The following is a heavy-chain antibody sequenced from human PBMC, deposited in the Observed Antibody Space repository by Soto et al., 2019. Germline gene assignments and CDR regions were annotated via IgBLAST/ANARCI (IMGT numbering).Heavy chain of an antibody. D-gene: IGHD3-22*01. Sequence: SETLSLTCTVSGGSISNGGYYWTWIRQHPGKGLEAIGHIYYTGSTFYNPSLKGRVAISIGTSKNQFSLKLTSVTAADTAIYYCARNQITYYDNMNGSLYYFDCWGQGTLVTVSS. J-gene: IGHJ4*02. V-gene: IGHV4-31*03. CDR1: GGSISNGGYY. CDR3: ARNQITYYDNMNGSLYYFDC. CDR2: IYYTGST.